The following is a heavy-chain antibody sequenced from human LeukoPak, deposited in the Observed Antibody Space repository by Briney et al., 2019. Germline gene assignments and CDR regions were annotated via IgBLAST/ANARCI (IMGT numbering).Heavy chain of an antibody. V-gene: IGHV3-21*01. Sequence: PGGSLRLSCAASGFTFSSYSMNWVRQAPGKGLEWVSSISSSSSYIYYADSVKGRFTISRDNAKNSLYLQMNSLRAEDTAVYYCARAYYYDSSGYPVMAFDIWGQGTMVTVSS. CDR2: ISSSSSYI. CDR3: ARAYYYDSSGYPVMAFDI. CDR1: GFTFSSYS. D-gene: IGHD3-22*01. J-gene: IGHJ3*02.